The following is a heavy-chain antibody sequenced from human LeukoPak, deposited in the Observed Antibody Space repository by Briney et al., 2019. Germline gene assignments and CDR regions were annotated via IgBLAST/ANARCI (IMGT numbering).Heavy chain of an antibody. CDR3: AKDPGVVVSNRYFQH. D-gene: IGHD3-22*01. CDR2: MSGSGGST. Sequence: GGSLRLSCAASGFTFSSYAMSWVRQAGGKGLEWVSAMSGSGGSTDYADSVKGRFTTSRDNSKNTLYLQMNSLRAEDTAVYYCAKDPGVVVSNRYFQHWGQGTLVTVSS. J-gene: IGHJ1*01. V-gene: IGHV3-23*01. CDR1: GFTFSSYA.